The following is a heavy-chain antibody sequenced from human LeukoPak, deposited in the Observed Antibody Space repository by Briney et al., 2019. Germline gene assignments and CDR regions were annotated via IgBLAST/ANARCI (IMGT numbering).Heavy chain of an antibody. CDR1: GHSFTNYW. CDR2: IYPGDSDT. J-gene: IGHJ5*02. CDR3: ARHKVGAASWFDP. Sequence: PGESLKISCKGSGHSFTNYWIGWVRQMPGKGLEWMGIIYPGDSDTRYSPSFQGQVTISADKSISTAYLQWSSLKASDTAMYYCARHKVGAASWFDPWGQGTLVTVSS. D-gene: IGHD1-26*01. V-gene: IGHV5-51*01.